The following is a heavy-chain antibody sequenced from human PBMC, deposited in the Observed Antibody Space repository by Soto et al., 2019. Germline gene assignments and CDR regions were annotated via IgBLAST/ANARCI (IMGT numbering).Heavy chain of an antibody. D-gene: IGHD3-3*01. Sequence: GGSLRLSCAASGFTFSSYSMNWVRQAPGKGLEWVSSISSSSTYLYYAESVKGRFTISRDNAKNSLYLQMNSLRAEDTAVYYCARDGTLFTIFGVFKPREDYFDYWGQGTLVTVSS. J-gene: IGHJ4*02. CDR2: ISSSSTYL. CDR1: GFTFSSYS. V-gene: IGHV3-21*01. CDR3: ARDGTLFTIFGVFKPREDYFDY.